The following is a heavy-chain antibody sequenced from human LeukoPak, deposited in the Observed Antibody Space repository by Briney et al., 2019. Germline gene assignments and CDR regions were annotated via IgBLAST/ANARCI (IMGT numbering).Heavy chain of an antibody. CDR1: GFTFSSYA. CDR3: AKGSTKAYCSGGSCYRSIYYYMDV. V-gene: IGHV3-23*01. J-gene: IGHJ6*03. CDR2: ISGSGGST. D-gene: IGHD2-15*01. Sequence: PGGSLRLPCAASGFTFSSYAMSWVRQAPGKGLEWVSAISGSGGSTYYADSVKGRFTISRDNSKNTLYLQMNSLRAEDTAVYYCAKGSTKAYCSGGSCYRSIYYYMDVWGKGTTVTVSS.